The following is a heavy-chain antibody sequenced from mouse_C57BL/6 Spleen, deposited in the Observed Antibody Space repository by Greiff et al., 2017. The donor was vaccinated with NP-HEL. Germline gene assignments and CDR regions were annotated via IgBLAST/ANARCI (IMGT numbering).Heavy chain of an antibody. J-gene: IGHJ2*02. CDR2: ISYDGSN. V-gene: IGHV3-6*01. Sequence: EVQLQESGPGLVKPSQSLSLTCSVTGYSITSGYYWNWIRQFPGNKLEWMGYISYDGSNNYNPSLKNRISITRDTSKNQFFLKLNSVTTEDTATYYCARNFHYFDYWGQGTSLTVSS. CDR3: ARNFHYFDY. CDR1: GYSITSGYY.